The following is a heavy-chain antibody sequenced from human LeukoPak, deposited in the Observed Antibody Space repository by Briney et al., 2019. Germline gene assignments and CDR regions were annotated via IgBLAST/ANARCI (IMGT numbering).Heavy chain of an antibody. D-gene: IGHD2-2*01. Sequence: PGGSLRLSCAASGFTFSSYEMNWVRQAPGKGLEWVSGISTSGGTTYYADSVKGRFTISRDNSKNTLYLQMNSLRAEDTAVYYCARRTIVPAGPSFDYWGQGTLVTVSS. J-gene: IGHJ4*02. V-gene: IGHV3-23*01. CDR2: ISTSGGTT. CDR3: ARRTIVPAGPSFDY. CDR1: GFTFSSYE.